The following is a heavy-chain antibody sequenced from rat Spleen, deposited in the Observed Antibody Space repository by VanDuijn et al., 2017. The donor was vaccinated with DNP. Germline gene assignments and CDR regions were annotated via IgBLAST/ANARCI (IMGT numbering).Heavy chain of an antibody. CDR1: GYSISRTY. CDR3: VRYIYNNFGFDY. Sequence: EVQLQESGPGLVKPSQSLSLTCSVTGYSISRTYWGWIRKFPGNKMGWIGHISYSGTTSYNPSLKSRISITRDTSKNQFFLQLNSVTPEDTATYYCVRYIYNNFGFDYWGQGVMVTVSS. J-gene: IGHJ2*01. D-gene: IGHD1-10*01. CDR2: ISYSGTT. V-gene: IGHV3-1*01.